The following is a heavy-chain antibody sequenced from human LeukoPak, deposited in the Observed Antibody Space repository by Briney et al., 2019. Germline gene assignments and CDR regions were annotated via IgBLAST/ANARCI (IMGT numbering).Heavy chain of an antibody. CDR2: INSDGTT. Sequence: SGGSLRLSCAASGFTFSSYWMHWARQAPGKGLVWVSRINSDGTTSHADSVKGRFTISRDNVKNTLYLQMNSLRAEDTAVYYCARDPIIIVPAALDYWGQGTLVTVSS. D-gene: IGHD2-2*01. CDR1: GFTFSSYW. J-gene: IGHJ4*02. CDR3: ARDPIIIVPAALDY. V-gene: IGHV3-74*01.